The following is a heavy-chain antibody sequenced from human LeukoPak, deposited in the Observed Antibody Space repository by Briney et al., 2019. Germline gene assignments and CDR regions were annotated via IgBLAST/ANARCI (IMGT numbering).Heavy chain of an antibody. D-gene: IGHD3-3*01. J-gene: IGHJ4*02. CDR2: ISPNSGGT. CDR1: GYTFTGYY. V-gene: IGHV1-2*02. CDR3: ARDLSYYDFWSGYLRDY. Sequence: ASVKVSCKASGYTFTGYYMHSVRQAPGQGLEWMGWISPNSGGTNYAQKFQGGVTMTRDTSISTAYMELSRLRSDDTAVYYCARDLSYYDFWSGYLRDYWGQGTLVTVSS.